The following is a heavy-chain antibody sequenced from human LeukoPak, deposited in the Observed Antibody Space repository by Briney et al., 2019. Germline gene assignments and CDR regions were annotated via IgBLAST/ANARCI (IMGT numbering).Heavy chain of an antibody. V-gene: IGHV3-33*05. D-gene: IGHD3-22*01. J-gene: IGHJ4*02. CDR1: GFTFRRYA. CDR3: AREDHYDSRTERVVDY. CDR2: MSSDGSNK. Sequence: PGRSLRLCCEASGFTFRRYAMHWVRQTPGKGLEWVAIMSSDGSNKYYVDSVKGRFTIFRDNSKNTLYLQMNSLRAEDTAVYYCAREDHYDSRTERVVDYWGQGTLVIVSS.